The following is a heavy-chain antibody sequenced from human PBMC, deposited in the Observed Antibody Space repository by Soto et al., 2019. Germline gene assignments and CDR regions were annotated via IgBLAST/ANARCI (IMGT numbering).Heavy chain of an antibody. V-gene: IGHV4-39*01. CDR3: ARLGGYVSVGYYYLWDS. Sequence: SETLSLTCRVSDGSMNSDSSYWGWIRQPPGKGLEWIGVINHSGSTYHNLSLKGRVTMSVDASRNQFSLKLTSMTAADTAVYYCARLGGYVSVGYYYLWDSWGQGTLVTVSS. CDR1: DGSMNSDSSY. D-gene: IGHD3-22*01. J-gene: IGHJ4*02. CDR2: INHSGST.